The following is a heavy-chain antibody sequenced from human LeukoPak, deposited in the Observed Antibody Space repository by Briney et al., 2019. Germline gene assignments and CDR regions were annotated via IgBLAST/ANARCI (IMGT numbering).Heavy chain of an antibody. CDR1: GGTFSSYT. Sequence: SVKVSCKASGGTFSSYTISWVRQAPGRGLEWMGRIIPILGIANYAQKFQGRVTITADKSTSTAYMELSSLRSEDTAVYYCARERYYDSSGHFHSDYWGQGTLVTVSS. D-gene: IGHD3-22*01. J-gene: IGHJ4*02. V-gene: IGHV1-69*04. CDR2: IIPILGIA. CDR3: ARERYYDSSGHFHSDY.